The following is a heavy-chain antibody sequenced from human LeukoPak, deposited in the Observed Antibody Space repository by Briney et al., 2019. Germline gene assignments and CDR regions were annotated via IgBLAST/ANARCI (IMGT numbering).Heavy chain of an antibody. J-gene: IGHJ6*03. CDR1: GYTFTSYG. D-gene: IGHD5-18*01. V-gene: IGHV1-18*01. CDR3: ARVDTVNYYYYMDV. CDR2: ISAYNGNT. Sequence: ASVKVSCKASGYTFTSYGISWVRQAPGQGLEWMGWISAYNGNTNYAQKLQGRVTMTTDTSTSTVYMELSSLISDDTAVYYCARVDTVNYYYYMDVWGKGTPVTVSS.